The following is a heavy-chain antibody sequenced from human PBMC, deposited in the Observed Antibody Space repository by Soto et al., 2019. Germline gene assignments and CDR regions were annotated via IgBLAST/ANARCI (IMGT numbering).Heavy chain of an antibody. J-gene: IGHJ6*02. CDR1: GGTFSSYA. Sequence: VQLVQSGAEVKKPGSSVKVSCKASGGTFSSYAISWVRQAPGQGREWMGGIIPIFGTANYAQKFQGRVTITADESTSTAYMELSSMRSEDTAVYYCGGYANYYYGMDVWGRGTTVTVA. V-gene: IGHV1-69*12. CDR3: GGYANYYYGMDV. CDR2: IIPIFGTA. D-gene: IGHD5-12*01.